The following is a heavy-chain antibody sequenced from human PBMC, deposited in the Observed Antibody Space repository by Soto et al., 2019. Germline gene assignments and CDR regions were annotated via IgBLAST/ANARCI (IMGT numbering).Heavy chain of an antibody. CDR2: IFNSGST. Sequence: KLSETVSHTCAVSGVYISGGYYSWSWIRQPPGKVLEWLGFIFNSGSTYYNSSLKGRVTIPVDRLKNHFFLNLTSVTAADSAVYYCATYRNFFQIWGQGTKVTVSS. V-gene: IGHV4-30-2*01. J-gene: IGHJ3*02. CDR3: ATYRNFFQI. CDR1: GVYISGGYYS.